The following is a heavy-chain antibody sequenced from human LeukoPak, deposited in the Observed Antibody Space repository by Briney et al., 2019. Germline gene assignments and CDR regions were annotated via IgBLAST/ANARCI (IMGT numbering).Heavy chain of an antibody. V-gene: IGHV4-34*01. J-gene: IGHJ4*02. CDR2: INHSGST. CDR3: ARGFSNYGRGTDY. D-gene: IGHD4-11*01. Sequence: SETLSLTCAVYGGSFSGYYWSWIRQPPGKGLEWIGEINHSGSTNYNPSLKSRVTISVDTSKNQFSLKLSSVTAADTAVYYCARGFSNYGRGTDYWGQGTLVIVSS. CDR1: GGSFSGYY.